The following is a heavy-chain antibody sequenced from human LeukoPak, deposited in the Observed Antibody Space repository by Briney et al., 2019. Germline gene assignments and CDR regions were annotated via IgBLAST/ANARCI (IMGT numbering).Heavy chain of an antibody. CDR3: AIDSVMVRRTVVY. CDR2: INSSGGSR. CDR1: GYTFTSYY. V-gene: IGHV1-46*01. J-gene: IGHJ4*02. Sequence: AAVKVSCKSSGYTFTSYYMYWGRQAPGQGLGWIGIINSSGGSRSYAQKFQGRVSMTRATYTSTVYMELSRLRSEDTAVYYCAIDSVMVRRTVVYWGQGTLVT. D-gene: IGHD3-10*01.